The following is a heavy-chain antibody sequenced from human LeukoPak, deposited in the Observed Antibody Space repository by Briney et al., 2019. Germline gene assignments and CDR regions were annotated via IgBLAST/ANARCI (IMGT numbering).Heavy chain of an antibody. CDR3: ARGLSRSANDAFDI. Sequence: SETLSLTCTVSGGSISSSSYNWGWIRQSPGKGLEWIGSIYYTGSTYYNPSFKSRVTISVDTSKNQFSLKLSSVTAADTAVYYCARGLSRSANDAFDIWGQGTMVTVSS. V-gene: IGHV4-39*07. D-gene: IGHD3-3*02. CDR1: GGSISSSSYN. CDR2: IYYTGST. J-gene: IGHJ3*02.